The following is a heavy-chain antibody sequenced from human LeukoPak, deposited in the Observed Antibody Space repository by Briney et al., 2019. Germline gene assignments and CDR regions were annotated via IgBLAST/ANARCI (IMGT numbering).Heavy chain of an antibody. CDR2: FSASGNS. CDR3: ARDKYYYDSSGYYYFDY. Sequence: PSQTLSLTCTVSGDSISSDDYYWSWIRQPAGKGLEWIGRFSASGNSNYNPSLKSRLTISVDTSKNQFSLKLSSVTAADTAVYYCARDKYYYDSSGYYYFDYWGREPWSPSPQ. V-gene: IGHV4-61*02. J-gene: IGHJ4*02. CDR1: GDSISSDDYY. D-gene: IGHD3-22*01.